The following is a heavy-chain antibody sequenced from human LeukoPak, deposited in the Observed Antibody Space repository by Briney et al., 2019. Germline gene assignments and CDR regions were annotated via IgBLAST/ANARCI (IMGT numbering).Heavy chain of an antibody. CDR2: INPNSGGT. Sequence: ASVKVSCKASGYTFTGYYMHWVRQAPGQGLEWMGRINPNSGGTNHAQKFQGRVTMTRDTSISTAYMELSRLRSDDTAVYYCAVNDYGDYVPSNWGQGTLVTVSS. J-gene: IGHJ4*02. CDR1: GYTFTGYY. D-gene: IGHD4-17*01. CDR3: AVNDYGDYVPSN. V-gene: IGHV1-2*06.